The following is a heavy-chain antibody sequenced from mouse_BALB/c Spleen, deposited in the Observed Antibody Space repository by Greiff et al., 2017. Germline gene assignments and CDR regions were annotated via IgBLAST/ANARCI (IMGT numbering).Heavy chain of an antibody. CDR1: GFTFSSYY. J-gene: IGHJ4*01. V-gene: IGHV5-6-2*01. Sequence: DVQLVESGGGLVKLGGSLKLSCAASGFTFSSYYMSWVRQTPEKRLELVAAINSNGGSTYYPDTVKGRFTISRDNAKNTLYLQMSSLKSEDTALYYCAGHDDDGMDDWGQGTSVTVSA. CDR2: INSNGGST. D-gene: IGHD2-12*01. CDR3: AGHDDDGMDD.